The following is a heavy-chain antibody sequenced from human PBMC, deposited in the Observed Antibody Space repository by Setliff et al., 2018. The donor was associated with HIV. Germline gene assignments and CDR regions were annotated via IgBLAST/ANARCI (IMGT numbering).Heavy chain of an antibody. CDR3: ARQPTDTSGYNNWFDS. CDR1: GYTFTNYW. V-gene: IGHV5-51*01. Sequence: PGESLKISCRGSGYTFTNYWIGWVRQMPGRGLEWMGIIYPGDSDTRYSPSFQGQVTISADQSINTAYLQWNSLKASDTAMYYCARQPTDTSGYNNWFDSWGQGTLVTVSS. D-gene: IGHD3-3*01. CDR2: IYPGDSDT. J-gene: IGHJ5*01.